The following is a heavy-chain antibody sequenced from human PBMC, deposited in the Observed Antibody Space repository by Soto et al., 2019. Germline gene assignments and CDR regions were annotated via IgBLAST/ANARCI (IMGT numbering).Heavy chain of an antibody. V-gene: IGHV1-8*01. Sequence: ASVKVSCKASGYTFTSYDINWVRQATGQGLEWMGWVNPNSGNTGYAQKFQGRVTMTRNTSISTAYMELSSLRSEDTAVYYCARGHQGYYDFWSGYYYYYYYYGMDVWGQGTTVTVSS. CDR3: ARGHQGYYDFWSGYYYYYYYYGMDV. CDR2: VNPNSGNT. J-gene: IGHJ6*02. CDR1: GYTFTSYD. D-gene: IGHD3-3*01.